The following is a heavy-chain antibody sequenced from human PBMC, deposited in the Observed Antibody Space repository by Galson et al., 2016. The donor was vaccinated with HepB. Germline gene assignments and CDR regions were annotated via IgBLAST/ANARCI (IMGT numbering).Heavy chain of an antibody. J-gene: IGHJ4*02. CDR3: TSSLYDGNSGLCAY. Sequence: SLRLSCAASGFTFSTYPMHWVRQAPGKGLEWLAIISNDGNNKYYADSVKGRFTISRDNSENTLFLQIHSVRTEDTAVYYCTSSLYDGNSGLCAYWGQGTLVTVSS. V-gene: IGHV3-30-3*01. CDR1: GFTFSTYP. CDR2: ISNDGNNK. D-gene: IGHD4-23*01.